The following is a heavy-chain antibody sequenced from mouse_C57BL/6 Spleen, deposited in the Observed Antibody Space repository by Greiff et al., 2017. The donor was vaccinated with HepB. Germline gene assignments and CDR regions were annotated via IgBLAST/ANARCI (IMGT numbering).Heavy chain of an antibody. CDR2: INPNNGGT. J-gene: IGHJ3*01. CDR1: GYTFTDYN. V-gene: IGHV1-22*01. D-gene: IGHD2-1*01. Sequence: VQLQQSGPELVKPGASVKMSCKASGYTFTDYNMHWVKQSHGKSLEWIGYINPNNGGTSYNQKFKGKATLTVNKSSSTAYMELRSLTSEDSAVYYCARDFYGNYEGFAYWGQGTLVTVSA. CDR3: ARDFYGNYEGFAY.